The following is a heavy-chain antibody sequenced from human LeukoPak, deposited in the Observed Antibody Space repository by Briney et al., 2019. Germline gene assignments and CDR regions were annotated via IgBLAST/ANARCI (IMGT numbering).Heavy chain of an antibody. Sequence: GGSLRLSCAASGFTFSSYSMNWVRQAPGKGLEWVSSISSSSSYIYYADSVKGRFTISRDNAKNSLYLQMNSLRAEDTAVYYCARVDGSCSGGSCPSGNWFDPWGQGTLVTVSS. J-gene: IGHJ5*02. CDR1: GFTFSSYS. V-gene: IGHV3-21*01. D-gene: IGHD2-15*01. CDR3: ARVDGSCSGGSCPSGNWFDP. CDR2: ISSSSSYI.